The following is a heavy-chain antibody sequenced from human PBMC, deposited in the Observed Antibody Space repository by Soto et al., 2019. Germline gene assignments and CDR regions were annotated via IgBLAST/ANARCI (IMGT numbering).Heavy chain of an antibody. CDR1: GFTFSSYA. J-gene: IGHJ4*02. V-gene: IGHV3-23*01. CDR3: AKSKGILGYYFDY. CDR2: ISGSGGST. Sequence: HPGGSLRLSCAASGFTFSSYAMSWVRQAPGKGLEWVSAISGSGGSTYYADSVKGRFTISRDNSKNTLYLQMNSLRAEDTAVYYCAKSKGILGYYFDYWGQGTLVTVSS. D-gene: IGHD7-27*01.